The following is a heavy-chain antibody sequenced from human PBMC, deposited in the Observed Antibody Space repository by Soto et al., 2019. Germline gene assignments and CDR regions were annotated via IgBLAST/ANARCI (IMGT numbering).Heavy chain of an antibody. J-gene: IGHJ4*01. CDR1: GGSLSGSY. V-gene: IGHV4-59*08. CDR3: AGTSFSSSGPNLGQLNY. D-gene: IGHD3-22*01. Sequence: QVQVQESGPGLVKPSETLSLNCSVSGGSLSGSYWSWIRQPPGKGLEWIGYVYYSGNTRYHPSLKSRVTISLDRPKNPFSLSMTSLTAADTAVYFCAGTSFSSSGPNLGQLNYWGHGAQVIVSS. CDR2: VYYSGNT.